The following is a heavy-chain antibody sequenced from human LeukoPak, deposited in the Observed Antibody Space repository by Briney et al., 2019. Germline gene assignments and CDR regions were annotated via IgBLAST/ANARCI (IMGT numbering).Heavy chain of an antibody. CDR1: GHSISGYY. CDR3: ARARGGSGSYGHFDS. J-gene: IGHJ4*02. Sequence: SQTLSLTCTVSGHSISGYYWTWIRQPAGKGLEWIGRIYTSGSTNYNPSLKSRVTMSVDTFKNQFSLKMSSLTAADTAMYYCARARGGSGSYGHFDSWGQGTLVTVSS. CDR2: IYTSGST. D-gene: IGHD1-26*01. V-gene: IGHV4-4*07.